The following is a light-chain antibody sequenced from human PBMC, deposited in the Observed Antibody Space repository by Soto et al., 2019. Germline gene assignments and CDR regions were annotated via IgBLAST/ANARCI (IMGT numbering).Light chain of an antibody. CDR1: QSISGT. V-gene: IGKV3-15*01. CDR2: GAS. CDR3: QQHSKWRT. Sequence: EIVMTQSPTTLSVSPGGRATLSCRASQSISGTLAWYQQKPGQAPRLLIHGASTRAPGFPARFSGSGFGTDNTLTISILAPDDFAVYYRQQHSKWRTFGQGTKVDIK. J-gene: IGKJ1*01.